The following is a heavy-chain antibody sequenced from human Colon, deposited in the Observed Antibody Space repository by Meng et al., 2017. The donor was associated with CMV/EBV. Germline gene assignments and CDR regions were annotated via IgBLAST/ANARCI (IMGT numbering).Heavy chain of an antibody. J-gene: IGHJ3*01. D-gene: IGHD1-26*01. CDR1: GFTVVSNY. CDR2: IYSDDKT. CDR3: ARGGSYSLGDEAFDF. Sequence: GGSLRLSCTASGFTVVSNYMNWVRQAPGKGLEWVALIYSDDKTYYADSVRGRFAISRDRFKNTLFLQMNNLKSEDTALYYCARGGSYSLGDEAFDFWGHGTMVTVSS. V-gene: IGHV3-66*02.